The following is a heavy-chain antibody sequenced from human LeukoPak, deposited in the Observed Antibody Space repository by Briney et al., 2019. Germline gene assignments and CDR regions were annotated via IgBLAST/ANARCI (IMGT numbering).Heavy chain of an antibody. V-gene: IGHV1-69*06. J-gene: IGHJ4*02. D-gene: IGHD5-24*01. Sequence: GPSVKVSCKASGYTFTTYNINWVRQAPGQGLEWMGGIIPIFGTANYAQKFQGRVTITADKSTSTAYMELSSLRSEDTAVYYCARDGVEMATISAYDYWGQGTLVTVSS. CDR3: ARDGVEMATISAYDY. CDR1: GYTFTTYN. CDR2: IIPIFGTA.